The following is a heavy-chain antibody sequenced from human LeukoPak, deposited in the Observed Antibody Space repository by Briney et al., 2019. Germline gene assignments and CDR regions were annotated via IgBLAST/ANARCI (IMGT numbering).Heavy chain of an antibody. CDR3: TRDLGTYKSYGSIFFDY. Sequence: SVKVSCKASGGTFSSYAISWVRQAPGQGLEWMGGIIPIFGTANYAQKFQGRVTITADESTSTAYMELSSLRSEDTAVCYCTRDLGTYKSYGSIFFDYWGQGALVTVSS. CDR1: GGTFSSYA. J-gene: IGHJ4*02. D-gene: IGHD3-10*01. V-gene: IGHV1-69*01. CDR2: IIPIFGTA.